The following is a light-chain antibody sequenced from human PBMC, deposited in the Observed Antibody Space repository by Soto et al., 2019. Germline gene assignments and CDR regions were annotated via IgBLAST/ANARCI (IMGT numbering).Light chain of an antibody. J-gene: IGLJ2*01. CDR2: EVT. V-gene: IGLV2-14*01. CDR1: SGDVGGYDD. Sequence: QSALTQPASVSVSPGQSITISCSGTSGDVGGYDDVSWYQQQPGKAPQILLYEVTNRPSGISDRFSGSKSGSTASLTISGLQAEDEADYYCSSYSSGSTLVVFGGGTQLTVL. CDR3: SSYSSGSTLVV.